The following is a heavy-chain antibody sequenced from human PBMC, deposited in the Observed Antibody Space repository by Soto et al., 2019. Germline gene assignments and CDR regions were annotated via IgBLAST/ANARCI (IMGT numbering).Heavy chain of an antibody. CDR2: IYYSGGT. D-gene: IGHD4-17*01. Sequence: TSETLSLTCVVSGASISSGGYSWTWIRQPPGKALEWIGYIYYSGGTNYNPSLKSRVTISMDRSNNQFSLRLNSVTAADTAVYYCAREMTAVTATGDWFDPWGQGTLVTVSS. CDR3: AREMTAVTATGDWFDP. J-gene: IGHJ5*02. CDR1: GASISSGGYS. V-gene: IGHV4-30-2*01.